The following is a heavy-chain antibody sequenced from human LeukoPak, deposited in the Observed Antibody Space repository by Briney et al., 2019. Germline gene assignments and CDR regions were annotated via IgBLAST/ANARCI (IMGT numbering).Heavy chain of an antibody. CDR3: AKDSTSLWELLDY. V-gene: IGHV3-23*01. CDR2: ISGSGGST. Sequence: PXGSLRLSCAASGFTFSSYGMSWVRQAPGKGLEWVSAISGSGGSTYYADSVKGRFTISRDNSKNTLYLQMNSLRAEDTAVYYCAKDSTSLWELLDYWGQGTLVTVSS. D-gene: IGHD1-26*01. J-gene: IGHJ4*02. CDR1: GFTFSSYG.